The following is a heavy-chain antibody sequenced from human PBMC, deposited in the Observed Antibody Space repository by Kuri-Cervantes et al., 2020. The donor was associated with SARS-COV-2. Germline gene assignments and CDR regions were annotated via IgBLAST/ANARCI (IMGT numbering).Heavy chain of an antibody. CDR2: INPNAGST. CDR3: ARGRYYYDSSGYPTSDY. V-gene: IGHV1-46*01. CDR1: GYTFTSYD. Sequence: ASVKVSCKASGYTFTSYDINWVRQAPGQGLEWMGIINPNAGSTSYAQKFQGRVTMTRDTSTSTVYMELSSLRSEDTAVYYCARGRYYYDSSGYPTSDYWGQGTLVTVSS. D-gene: IGHD3-22*01. J-gene: IGHJ4*02.